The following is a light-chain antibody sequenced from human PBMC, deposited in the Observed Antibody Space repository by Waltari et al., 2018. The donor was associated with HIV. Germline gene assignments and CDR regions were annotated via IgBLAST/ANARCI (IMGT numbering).Light chain of an antibody. CDR3: MQGTHWSLT. CDR1: QSLLHVNGYNY. Sequence: DVVMTQSPVSLTVTPGEPASISCRSSQSLLHVNGYNYLDWYLQKPGQSPQLLIYLGSSRASGVPDRFSGSGGGTDFTLKISRVEAEDVGVYYCMQGTHWSLTFGGGTKVEIK. V-gene: IGKV2-28*01. J-gene: IGKJ4*01. CDR2: LGS.